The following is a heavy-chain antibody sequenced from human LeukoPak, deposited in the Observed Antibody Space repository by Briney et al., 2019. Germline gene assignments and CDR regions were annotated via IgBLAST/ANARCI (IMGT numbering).Heavy chain of an antibody. D-gene: IGHD1-7*01. J-gene: IGHJ4*02. CDR2: IKHDGSER. V-gene: IGHV3-7*05. CDR1: GFTFSSHW. CDR3: AVYNWNSKRDLDY. Sequence: GGSLRLSCAASGFTFSSHWMTWVRQAPGKGLEWVANIKHDGSERYYVGSVQGRFTISRDNAKNSLYLQMNSLRAEDTAVYYCAVYNWNSKRDLDYWGQGTLATVSS.